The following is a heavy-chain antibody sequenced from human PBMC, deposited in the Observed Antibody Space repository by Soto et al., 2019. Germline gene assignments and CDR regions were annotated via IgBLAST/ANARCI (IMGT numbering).Heavy chain of an antibody. J-gene: IGHJ6*02. V-gene: IGHV3-15*01. CDR3: PTSEQLLSGLYYSYGIEV. CDR1: GFTFSNAW. CDR2: IKSKTDGGTT. Sequence: GGSLRLSCAASGFTFSNAWMSLVRQAPGKGLEWVGRIKSKTDGGTTDYAAPVKGRFTISRDDSKNTLYLQMNSLKTEDTAVYYCPTSEQLLSGLYYSYGIEVWGQGTTVTVS. D-gene: IGHD6-6*01.